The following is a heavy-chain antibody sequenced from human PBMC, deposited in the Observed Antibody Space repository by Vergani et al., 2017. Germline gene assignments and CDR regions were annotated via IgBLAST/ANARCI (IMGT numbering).Heavy chain of an antibody. CDR3: ARGPSVVQGHYIYYYSYFMDV. V-gene: IGHV4-59*01. CDR1: GDSMNNYY. Sequence: QVHLQEAGPGLVKPAETLSLTCTVSGDSMNNYYWNWIRQTPGKGLEWIGYIYLAGTTTYYPSLESRLSLSADTSKNQFSLQLASVTAADTAVYYCARGPSVVQGHYIYYYSYFMDVWGKGTTVTVSS. D-gene: IGHD2-15*01. J-gene: IGHJ6*03. CDR2: IYLAGTT.